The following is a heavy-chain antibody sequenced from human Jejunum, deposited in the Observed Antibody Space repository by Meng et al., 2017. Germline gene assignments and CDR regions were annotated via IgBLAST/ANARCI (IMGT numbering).Heavy chain of an antibody. CDR3: ATFDFSVGYGD. CDR2: IHHCWIT. D-gene: IGHD3-3*01. V-gene: IGHV4-4*02. Sequence: QVQLQESGPGLVKPSGTLSLTCTVSGDFITSSDWWSWVRQSPGKGLEWIGKIHHCWITDYNPFLKSRVTISGDKSKNQFSLEVDPVTAADTAMYYCATFDFSVGYGDWGQGILVTVSS. J-gene: IGHJ4*02. CDR1: GDFITSSDW.